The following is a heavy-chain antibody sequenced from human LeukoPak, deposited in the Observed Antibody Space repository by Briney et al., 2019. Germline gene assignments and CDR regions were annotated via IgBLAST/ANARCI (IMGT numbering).Heavy chain of an antibody. D-gene: IGHD2-2*01. CDR2: IKGDGSKQ. Sequence: PGGSLRLSCAASGLAFSTNSMSWVRQAPGKGLEWVANIKGDGSKQYYVGSVKGRFTISRDNAKNSLYLQMYSLTAEDTAVYYCARDGDHSCGDYWGQGTLVTVSS. CDR1: GLAFSTNS. V-gene: IGHV3-7*01. CDR3: ARDGDHSCGDY. J-gene: IGHJ4*02.